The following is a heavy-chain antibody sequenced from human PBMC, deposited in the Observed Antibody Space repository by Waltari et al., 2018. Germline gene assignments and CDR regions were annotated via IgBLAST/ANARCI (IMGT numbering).Heavy chain of an antibody. V-gene: IGHV3-15*01. D-gene: IGHD6-6*01. Sequence: EVQLAESGVGLVRPGGSLRLSCAFSGLSVSNDWLGWVRQAPGKGLEWIGRLKSKAAGGTTDFAAPVQGRFTISRDDSKNTMNLQMNSLKTEDTAVYYCTTDRGISVRPLFDRWGRGTLVTVSS. CDR3: TTDRGISVRPLFDR. CDR1: GLSVSNDW. CDR2: LKSKAAGGTT. J-gene: IGHJ5*02.